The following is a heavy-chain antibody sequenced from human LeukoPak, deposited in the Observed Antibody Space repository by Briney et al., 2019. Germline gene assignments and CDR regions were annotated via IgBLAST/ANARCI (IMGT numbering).Heavy chain of an antibody. J-gene: IGHJ4*02. D-gene: IGHD6-19*01. CDR2: ISSSGSTI. CDR3: ASCSGSGWYGPGDY. Sequence: GGSLRLSCAASGFTFSSYEMNWVRQAPGKGLEWVSYISSSGSTIYYADSVKGRFTISRDNAKNSLYLQMNSLRAEDTAVYYCASCSGSGWYGPGDYWGQGTLVTVSS. V-gene: IGHV3-48*03. CDR1: GFTFSSYE.